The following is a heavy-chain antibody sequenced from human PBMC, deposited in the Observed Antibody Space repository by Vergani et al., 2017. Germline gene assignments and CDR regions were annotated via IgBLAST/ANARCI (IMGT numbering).Heavy chain of an antibody. CDR1: GGSFSGYY. CDR3: ARDSGRESYYGMDV. D-gene: IGHD3-10*01. J-gene: IGHJ6*02. Sequence: QVQLQQWGAGLLKPSETLSLTCAVYGGSFSGYYWSWIRQPPGKGLEWIGEINHSGSTNYNPSLKSRVTISVDTSKNQFSLKLSSVTAADTAVYYCARDSGRESYYGMDVWGQGTTVTVSS. V-gene: IGHV4-34*01. CDR2: INHSGST.